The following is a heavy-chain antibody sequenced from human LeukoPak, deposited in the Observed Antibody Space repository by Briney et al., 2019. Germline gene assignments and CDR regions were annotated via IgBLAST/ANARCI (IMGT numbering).Heavy chain of an antibody. D-gene: IGHD6-19*01. CDR3: ARGGLYSSGWYNLGFDY. J-gene: IGHJ4*02. CDR1: GGTFTSYG. V-gene: IGHV1-18*01. CDR2: ISAYNGNT. Sequence: ASVKVSCKASGGTFTSYGISWVRQAPGQGLEWMGWISAYNGNTNYAQKLQGRVTMTTDTSTSTAYMELRSLRSDDTAVYYCARGGLYSSGWYNLGFDYWGQGTLVTVSS.